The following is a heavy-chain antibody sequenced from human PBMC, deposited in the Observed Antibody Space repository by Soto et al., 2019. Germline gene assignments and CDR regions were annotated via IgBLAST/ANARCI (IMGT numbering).Heavy chain of an antibody. D-gene: IGHD6-6*01. V-gene: IGHV4-31*03. CDR2: IFYSGST. Sequence: SETLSLTCTVSGDSISSGAYYWSWIRQHPGKGLEWIGYIFYSGSTYYNPSLQSRLTISVDTSKNQFSLNLSSVTAADTAVYFCARVTSDSSGGWFDPWGQGTLVTVSS. J-gene: IGHJ5*02. CDR3: ARVTSDSSGGWFDP. CDR1: GDSISSGAYY.